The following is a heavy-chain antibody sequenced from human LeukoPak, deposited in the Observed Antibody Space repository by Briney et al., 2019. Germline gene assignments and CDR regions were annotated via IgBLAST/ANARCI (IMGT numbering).Heavy chain of an antibody. Sequence: ASVKVSCKASGYTFTGYYMHWVRQAPGQGLEWMGWINPNSGGTNYAQKFQGRVTMTRDMSTSTDCMELSSLRSEDTAIYYRARDNSVGDNAWWFDPWGQGTLVTVSS. CDR1: GYTFTGYY. V-gene: IGHV1-2*02. CDR2: INPNSGGT. CDR3: ARDNSVGDNAWWFDP. D-gene: IGHD1-26*01. J-gene: IGHJ5*02.